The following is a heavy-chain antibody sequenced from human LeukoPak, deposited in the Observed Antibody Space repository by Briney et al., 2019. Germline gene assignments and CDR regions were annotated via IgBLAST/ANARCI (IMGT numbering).Heavy chain of an antibody. CDR3: ATIGYYYDSSGYFQPVDY. Sequence: SETLSLTCAVYGGSFSGYYWSWIRQPPGKGLEWIGEINHSGSTNYNPSLKSRVTISVDTSKNQFSLKLSSVTAADTAVYYCATIGYYYDSSGYFQPVDYWGQGTLVTVSS. J-gene: IGHJ4*02. CDR1: GGSFSGYY. V-gene: IGHV4-34*01. CDR2: INHSGST. D-gene: IGHD3-22*01.